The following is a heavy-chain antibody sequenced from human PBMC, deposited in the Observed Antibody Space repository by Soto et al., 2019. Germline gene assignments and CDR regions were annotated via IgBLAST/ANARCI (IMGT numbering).Heavy chain of an antibody. J-gene: IGHJ4*02. D-gene: IGHD5-12*01. Sequence: PGGFLRLSCAASGFTFGSNWMSWVRQAPGKGLEWVANIKRDGSEKYYVDSVKGRFTISRDNAKNTLYLQMNSLRADDTAVYYCASLEWESSGYADYWGQGTQVTVSS. CDR1: GFTFGSNW. V-gene: IGHV3-7*03. CDR2: IKRDGSEK. CDR3: ASLEWESSGYADY.